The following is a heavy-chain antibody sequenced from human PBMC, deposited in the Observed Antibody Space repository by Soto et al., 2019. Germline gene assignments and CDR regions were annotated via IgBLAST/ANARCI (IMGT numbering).Heavy chain of an antibody. V-gene: IGHV1-18*01. CDR3: ARAAPPLDERRKNWYFDL. J-gene: IGHJ2*01. Sequence: QVQLVQSGAEVKKPGASVKVSCKASGYTFTSYGISWVRQAPGQGLEWMGWISAYNGNTNYAQKLQGRGTMTTDTSTSTAYMELRSRRSDDTAVYYCARAAPPLDERRKNWYFDLWGRGTLVTVSS. CDR1: GYTFTSYG. CDR2: ISAYNGNT. D-gene: IGHD1-1*01.